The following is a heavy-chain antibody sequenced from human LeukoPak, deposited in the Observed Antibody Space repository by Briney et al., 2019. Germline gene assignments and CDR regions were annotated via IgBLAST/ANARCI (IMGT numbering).Heavy chain of an antibody. Sequence: ASVKVSCKASGYTFTSYYMHWVRQAPGQGLEWMGMIYPRDGSTSYAQNFQGRVTVTRDTSTTTVHMELRGLRSEDTAVYYCARDQEGFDYWGQGTVVTVSS. CDR3: ARDQEGFDY. J-gene: IGHJ4*02. CDR2: IYPRDGST. V-gene: IGHV1-46*01. CDR1: GYTFTSYY.